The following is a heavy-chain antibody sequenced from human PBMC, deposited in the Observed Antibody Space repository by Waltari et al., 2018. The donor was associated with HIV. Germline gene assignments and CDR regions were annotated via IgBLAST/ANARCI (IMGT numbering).Heavy chain of an antibody. CDR2: IYTSGST. V-gene: IGHV4-61*02. CDR3: ARDLWSGYDNWFDP. J-gene: IGHJ5*02. D-gene: IGHD3-3*01. CDR1: GGSISSGSYY. Sequence: QVQLQESGPGLVKPSQTLSLTCTVSGGSISSGSYYWSWIRQPAGKGLEWIGRIYTSGSTNYNPSLKSRVTISVDTSKNQFSLKLSSVTAADTAVYYCARDLWSGYDNWFDPWGQGTLVTVSS.